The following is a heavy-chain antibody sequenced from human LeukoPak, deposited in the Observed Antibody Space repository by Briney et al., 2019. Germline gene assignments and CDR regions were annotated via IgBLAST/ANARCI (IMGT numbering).Heavy chain of an antibody. CDR3: ASGWGSIVGTTANDY. J-gene: IGHJ4*02. CDR2: ISTSGST. CDR1: GASISSNSYY. Sequence: SETLSLTCTVSGASISSNSYYWSWIRQPAGKGLEWIGRISTSGSTNYNPSLKSRVTISVDTSKNQFSLKLSSVTAADTAVYYCASGWGSIVGTTANDYWGQGTLVTVSS. V-gene: IGHV4-61*02. D-gene: IGHD1-1*01.